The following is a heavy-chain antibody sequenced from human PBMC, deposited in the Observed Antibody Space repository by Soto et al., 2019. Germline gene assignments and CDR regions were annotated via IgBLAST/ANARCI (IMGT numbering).Heavy chain of an antibody. J-gene: IGHJ4*02. V-gene: IGHV3-48*02. Sequence: EVQLVESGGGLVQPGGSLRLSCAASGFTFSSYSMNWVRQAPGKGLEWVSYISSSSTIYYADSVKGRFTISRDNAKNSLYLQMNSLRDEDTAVYYCAREVSFDYWGQGTLVTVSS. CDR2: ISSSSTI. CDR3: AREVSFDY. CDR1: GFTFSSYS.